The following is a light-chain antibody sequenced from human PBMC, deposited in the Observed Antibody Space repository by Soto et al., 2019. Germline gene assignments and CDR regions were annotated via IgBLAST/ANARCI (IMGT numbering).Light chain of an antibody. CDR1: SSDVGGYNY. CDR2: DVS. J-gene: IGLJ1*01. CDR3: SSYTSSSTSV. V-gene: IGLV2-14*03. Sequence: QSALTQPASVSGSPGQSITISCTGTSSDVGGYNYVSWYQHHPGKAPKLMIHDVSNRPSGVSNRFSGSKSGNTASLTIAGLQGEDEADYYCSSYTSSSTSVFGTGTKLAVL.